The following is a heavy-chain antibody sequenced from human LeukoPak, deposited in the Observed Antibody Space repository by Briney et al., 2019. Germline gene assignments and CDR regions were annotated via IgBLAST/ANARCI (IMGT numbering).Heavy chain of an antibody. Sequence: GGSLRLSCVVSGFTFSSYGMHWVRQAPGKGLEYVSAISSNGGSTYYANSVRGRFTISRDNSKNTSYLQMGSLRAEDTAVYYCARGPVYAYWGQGTLVTVSS. J-gene: IGHJ4*02. CDR2: ISSNGGST. D-gene: IGHD3-16*01. V-gene: IGHV3-64*01. CDR3: ARGPVYAY. CDR1: GFTFSSYG.